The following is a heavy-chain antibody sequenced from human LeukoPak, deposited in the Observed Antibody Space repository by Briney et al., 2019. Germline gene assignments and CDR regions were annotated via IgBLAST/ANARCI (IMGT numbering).Heavy chain of an antibody. Sequence: GGSLRLSCAASGFTFSSYSVNWVRQAPGKGLELVSSISSSSSYIHYADSVKGRFIISRDNAKNSLYLQMSSLRAEDTAVYYYARGPWHYDSSGYFYDYWGRGTLVTVSS. CDR3: ARGPWHYDSSGYFYDY. D-gene: IGHD3-22*01. J-gene: IGHJ4*02. V-gene: IGHV3-21*01. CDR2: ISSSSSYI. CDR1: GFTFSSYS.